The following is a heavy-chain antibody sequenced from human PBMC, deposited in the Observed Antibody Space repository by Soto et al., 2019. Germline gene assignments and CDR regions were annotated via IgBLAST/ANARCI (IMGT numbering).Heavy chain of an antibody. CDR1: GGTFGNSA. CDR3: ARDKDRQQLGGNYYDGIDV. J-gene: IGHJ6*02. CDR2: IIPIFTTP. D-gene: IGHD3-3*02. V-gene: IGHV1-69*12. Sequence: QVQLVQSGAEVKKPGSSVTVSCKASGGTFGNSAISWVRQAPGQGLEWMGGIIPIFTTPDYAQKFQGSVTITADESTGTAYMELTSLRSEDTAVYYGARDKDRQQLGGNYYDGIDVWGQGTTVTVSS.